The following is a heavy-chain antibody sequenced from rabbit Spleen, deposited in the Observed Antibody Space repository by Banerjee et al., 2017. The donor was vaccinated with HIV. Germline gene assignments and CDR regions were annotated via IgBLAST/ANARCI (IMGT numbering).Heavy chain of an antibody. CDR1: GFDFSARYW. D-gene: IGHD1-1*01. J-gene: IGHJ4*01. V-gene: IGHV1S45*01. Sequence: QEQLEESGGDLVTPGSSLTLTCKASGFDFSARYWICWVRQAPGKGLEWTGCIDTGSGNTYYASGAKGRFAISKTSATTVTLQMTSLTGADTATYFCARYVTGGNGYNLWGPGTLVTVS. CDR3: ARYVTGGNGYNL. CDR2: IDTGSGNT.